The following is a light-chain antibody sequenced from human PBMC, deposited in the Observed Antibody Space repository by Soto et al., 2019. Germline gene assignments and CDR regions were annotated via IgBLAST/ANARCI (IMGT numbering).Light chain of an antibody. Sequence: DIQMTQSPSSLSVSVGDRVTITCRASQTVRNYLNWYQQKPGKAPKLLIYAASSLQSGVPSRFSGSGSGTDFTLTISSLQPEDFATYSCQQSYSTPRTFGQGTKVEIK. V-gene: IGKV1-39*01. J-gene: IGKJ1*01. CDR3: QQSYSTPRT. CDR1: QTVRNY. CDR2: AAS.